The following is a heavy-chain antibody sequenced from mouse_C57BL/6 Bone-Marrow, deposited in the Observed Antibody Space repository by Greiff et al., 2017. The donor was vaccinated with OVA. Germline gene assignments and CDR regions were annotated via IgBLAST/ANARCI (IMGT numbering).Heavy chain of an antibody. J-gene: IGHJ3*01. Sequence: QVQLQQPGAELVKPGASVKLSCKASGYTFTSYWMHWVKQRPGQGLEWIGMIHPNSGSTNYNETFKSKATLTVDKSSSTAYMQLSSLTSEDSAVYYCARSSYGSSYGWFAYWGQGTLVTVSA. D-gene: IGHD1-1*01. CDR3: ARSSYGSSYGWFAY. CDR2: IHPNSGST. V-gene: IGHV1-64*01. CDR1: GYTFTSYW.